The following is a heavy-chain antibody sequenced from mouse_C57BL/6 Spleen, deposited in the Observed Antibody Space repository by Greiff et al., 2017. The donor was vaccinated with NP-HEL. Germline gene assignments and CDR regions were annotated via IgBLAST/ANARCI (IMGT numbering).Heavy chain of an antibody. Sequence: VKLQQPGAELVKPGASVKLSCKASGYTFTSYWMQWVKQRPGQGLEWIGEIDPSDSYTNYNQKFKGKATLTVDTSSSTAYMQLSSLTSEDSAVYYCARGYYGSLYAMDYWGQGTSVTVSS. CDR2: IDPSDSYT. J-gene: IGHJ4*01. CDR3: ARGYYGSLYAMDY. V-gene: IGHV1-50*01. D-gene: IGHD1-1*01. CDR1: GYTFTSYW.